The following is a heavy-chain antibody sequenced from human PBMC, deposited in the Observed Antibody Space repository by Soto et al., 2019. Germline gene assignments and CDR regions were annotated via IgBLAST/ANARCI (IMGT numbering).Heavy chain of an antibody. CDR1: GFTFGDYA. Sequence: GGSLRLSCTASGFTFGDYAMSWIRQAPGKGLEWVGFIRSKAYGGTTGYAASVKDRFTISRDDSKSIAYLQMNSLKTEDTAVYYCTRPYYYDSTGYQRYWGQGTLVTVSS. J-gene: IGHJ4*02. D-gene: IGHD3-22*01. CDR2: IRSKAYGGTT. CDR3: TRPYYYDSTGYQRY. V-gene: IGHV3-49*03.